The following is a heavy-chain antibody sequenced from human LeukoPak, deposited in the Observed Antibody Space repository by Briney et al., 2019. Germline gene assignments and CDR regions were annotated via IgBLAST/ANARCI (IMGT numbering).Heavy chain of an antibody. V-gene: IGHV3-73*01. Sequence: GGSLRLSCAASGFTFSGSAMHWVRQASGKGLEWVGRIRSKANSYATAYAASVKGRFTISRDDSKNTAYLQMNSLKTEDTAVYYCTRLETSYYYYMDVWGKGTTVTVSS. CDR1: GFTFSGSA. J-gene: IGHJ6*03. CDR2: IRSKANSYAT. D-gene: IGHD5-24*01. CDR3: TRLETSYYYYMDV.